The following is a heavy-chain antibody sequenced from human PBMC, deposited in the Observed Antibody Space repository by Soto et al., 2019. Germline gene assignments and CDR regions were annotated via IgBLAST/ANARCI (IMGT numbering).Heavy chain of an antibody. J-gene: IGHJ4*02. CDR2: IYYSGST. CDR3: ARGDIKYYYDSSGPLDY. Sequence: PSETLSLTCTVSGGSISSGGYYWSWIRQHPGKGLEWIGYIYYSGSTYYNPSLKSRVTISVDTSKNQFSLKLSSVTAADTAVYYCARGDIKYYYDSSGPLDYWGQGTLVTVSS. D-gene: IGHD3-22*01. CDR1: GGSISSGGYY. V-gene: IGHV4-31*03.